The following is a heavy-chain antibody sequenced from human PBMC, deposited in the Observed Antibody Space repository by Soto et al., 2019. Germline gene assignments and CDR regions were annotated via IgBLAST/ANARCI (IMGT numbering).Heavy chain of an antibody. D-gene: IGHD1-20*01. Sequence: MRLSCAASGFTFSYYAMSWVRQTPGTGLEWVSGISGGGATTYYAASVKGRFTISRDNAKNSLYLQMNSLRDEDTAVYYCARGNYFGITGTRGLYYGMDVWGQGTTVTVSS. J-gene: IGHJ6*02. CDR3: ARGNYFGITGTRGLYYGMDV. CDR2: ISGGGATT. CDR1: GFTFSYYA. V-gene: IGHV3-23*01.